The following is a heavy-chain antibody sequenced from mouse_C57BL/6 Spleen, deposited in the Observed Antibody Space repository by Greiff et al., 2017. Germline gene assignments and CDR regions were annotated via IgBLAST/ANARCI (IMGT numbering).Heavy chain of an antibody. Sequence: QFHVKQPWAELVKPGASVKLSCKASGYTFTSYWMQWVKQRPGQGLEWIGEFDPSDSYTNYNQKFKGKATLTVDTSSSPAYMQLSSLTSEDSAVYSCARTNYGSSYAMDYWGQGTSVTVSS. CDR2: FDPSDSYT. CDR1: GYTFTSYW. CDR3: ARTNYGSSYAMDY. J-gene: IGHJ4*01. V-gene: IGHV1-50*01. D-gene: IGHD1-1*01.